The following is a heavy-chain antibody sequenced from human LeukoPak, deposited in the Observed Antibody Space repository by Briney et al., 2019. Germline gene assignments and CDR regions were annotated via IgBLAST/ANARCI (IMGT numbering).Heavy chain of an antibody. CDR3: AKDTTPVWGSGSYQNYMDV. Sequence: GGSLRLSCAASGFSFTSYWIHWVRQVPGKGLVWVSRINSDGSGTIYADSVKGRFTLSRDNAKKTVDMQMNSLRAEDTALYYCAKDTTPVWGSGSYQNYMDVWGKGTTVTVSS. V-gene: IGHV3-74*01. CDR1: GFSFTSYW. D-gene: IGHD3-10*01. J-gene: IGHJ6*03. CDR2: INSDGSGT.